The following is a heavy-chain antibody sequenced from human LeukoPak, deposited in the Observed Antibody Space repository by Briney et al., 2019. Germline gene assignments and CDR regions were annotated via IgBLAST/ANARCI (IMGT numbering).Heavy chain of an antibody. CDR2: IWHDGTNK. CDR3: ARPSQGGQPIRSSPFNI. V-gene: IGHV3-33*01. J-gene: IGHJ3*02. D-gene: IGHD3-16*01. CDR1: GFTSSTYV. Sequence: GGSLRHSCVASGFTSSTYVMHWVRPASGKGLDWVAIIWHDGTNKYYADSVKGRFTISRDNSKNTLYLQMNSLRVEDTAVYYCARPSQGGQPIRSSPFNIWGQGTMVTVSS.